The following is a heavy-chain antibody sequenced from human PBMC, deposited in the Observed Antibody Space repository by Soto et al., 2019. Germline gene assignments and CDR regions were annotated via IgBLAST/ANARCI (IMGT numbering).Heavy chain of an antibody. CDR2: ISSNVDST. J-gene: IGHJ6*02. D-gene: IGHD3-10*01. Sequence: PGGSLRLSCLASGFTFSSYAMHWVRQAPGKGLEYVSAISSNVDSTYYADSVKGRFTISRDNSKNTLYLQMSSLRAEDTAVYYCVKEAVELVGGSGYGLDVWCQGTTVTVFS. V-gene: IGHV3-64D*06. CDR1: GFTFSSYA. CDR3: VKEAVELVGGSGYGLDV.